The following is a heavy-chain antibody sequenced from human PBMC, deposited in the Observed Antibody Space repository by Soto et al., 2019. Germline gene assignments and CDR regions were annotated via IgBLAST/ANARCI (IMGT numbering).Heavy chain of an antibody. J-gene: IGHJ6*02. CDR2: IYYSGST. CDR1: GGSISSGGYY. CDR3: ARDKMPRGYCSGGSCHKIYGMDV. Sequence: PSETLSLTCTVSGGSISSGGYYWSWIRQHPGKGLEWIGYIYYSGSTYYNPSLKSRVTISVDTSKNQFSLKLSSVTAADTAVYYCARDKMPRGYCSGGSCHKIYGMDVWGQGTTVTVSS. V-gene: IGHV4-31*03. D-gene: IGHD2-15*01.